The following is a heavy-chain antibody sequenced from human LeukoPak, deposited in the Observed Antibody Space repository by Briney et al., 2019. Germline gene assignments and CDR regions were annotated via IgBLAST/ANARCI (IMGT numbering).Heavy chain of an antibody. Sequence: PSETLSLTCTVSGGSISSGGHFCSWIRQHPGKGLEWIGYIYYSGSTYYNPSLKSRVTISVDTSKNQFSLRLNSVTAADTAVYYCARSTPYSSSWSFDYWGQGTLVTVSS. CDR2: IYYSGST. D-gene: IGHD6-13*01. V-gene: IGHV4-31*03. CDR1: GGSISSGGHF. CDR3: ARSTPYSSSWSFDY. J-gene: IGHJ4*02.